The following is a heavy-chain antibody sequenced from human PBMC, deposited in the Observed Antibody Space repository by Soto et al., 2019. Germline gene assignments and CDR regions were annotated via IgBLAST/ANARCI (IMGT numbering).Heavy chain of an antibody. J-gene: IGHJ4*02. Sequence: EVQLLESGGGLVQPGGSLRLSCAASGFTFSSYAMSWVRQAPGKGLEWVSAISGSGGSTYYADSVKGRFTMSRDNSKNTLYLQMNSLSVADTDVYYCASGGGREGTFWSGYYRTYYWGQGTLVTVSS. CDR1: GFTFSSYA. D-gene: IGHD3-3*01. CDR3: ASGGGREGTFWSGYYRTYY. CDR2: ISGSGGST. V-gene: IGHV3-23*01.